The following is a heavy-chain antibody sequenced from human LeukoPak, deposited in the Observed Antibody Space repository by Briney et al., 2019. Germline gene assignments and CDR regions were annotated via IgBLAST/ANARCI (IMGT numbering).Heavy chain of an antibody. CDR3: ARHRDESGSYFDAFDI. CDR1: GYSFTSYW. J-gene: IGHJ3*02. V-gene: IGHV5-51*01. D-gene: IGHD3-10*01. Sequence: GESLKISCKGSGYSFTSYWIGWVRLMPGKGLEWMGIIYPGDSDTRYSPSFQGQVTISADKSINTAYLQWSSLRASDTAMYYCARHRDESGSYFDAFDIWGQGTMVTVSS. CDR2: IYPGDSDT.